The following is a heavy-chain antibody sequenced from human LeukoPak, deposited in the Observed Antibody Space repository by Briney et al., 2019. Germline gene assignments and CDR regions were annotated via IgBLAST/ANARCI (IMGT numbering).Heavy chain of an antibody. D-gene: IGHD2-15*01. CDR1: GGSFSVYY. CDR3: ARGPYCSGGSCYAPTFDY. Sequence: PSETLSLTCAVYGGSFSVYYWSWIRQPPGKGLEWIGEINHSGSTNYNPSLKSRVTISVDTSKNQFSLKLSSVTAADTAVYYCARGPYCSGGSCYAPTFDYWGQGTLVTVSS. V-gene: IGHV4-34*01. CDR2: INHSGST. J-gene: IGHJ4*02.